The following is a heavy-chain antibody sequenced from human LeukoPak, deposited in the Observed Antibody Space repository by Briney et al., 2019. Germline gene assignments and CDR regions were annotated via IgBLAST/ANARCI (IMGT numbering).Heavy chain of an antibody. CDR1: GYSFTSYW. J-gene: IGHJ6*02. CDR2: IYPGDSDT. V-gene: IGHV5-51*01. CDR3: ARLGYDSSGYYQLYYYYYGMDV. Sequence: GESLKISCKGSGYSFTSYWIGWVRQMPGKSLEWMGIIYPGDSDTRYSPSFQGQVTISADKSISTAYLQWSSLKASDTAMYYCARLGYDSSGYYQLYYYYYGMDVWGQGTTVTVSS. D-gene: IGHD3-22*01.